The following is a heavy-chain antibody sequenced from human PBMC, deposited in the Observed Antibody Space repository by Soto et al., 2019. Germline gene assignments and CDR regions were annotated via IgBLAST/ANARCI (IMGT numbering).Heavy chain of an antibody. CDR1: GVTLSNYW. CDR2: INQDGSEK. V-gene: IGHV3-7*05. D-gene: IGHD6-19*01. J-gene: IGHJ3*02. Sequence: HPGGSLRLSCAASGVTLSNYWMSWVRQAPGKGLEWVANINQDGSEKKYVDSVKGRFTISRDSAKNSLDLQMNSLRAEDTAVYYCAIRWDAAVAWGAFDMWGLGTMVTVSS. CDR3: AIRWDAAVAWGAFDM.